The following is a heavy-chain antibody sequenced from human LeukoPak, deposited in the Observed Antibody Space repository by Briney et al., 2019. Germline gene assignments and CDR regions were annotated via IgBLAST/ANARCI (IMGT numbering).Heavy chain of an antibody. V-gene: IGHV3-21*01. Sequence: GGSLRLSCAASGFTFSSYSMNWVRQAPGKGLEWVSSISSSSSYIYYADSVKGRFTISRDNAKNSLYLQMYSLRAEDTAVYYCARVLYGFYYDRTGQDAFDIWGQGTMVTVSS. J-gene: IGHJ3*02. D-gene: IGHD3-22*01. CDR2: ISSSSSYI. CDR3: ARVLYGFYYDRTGQDAFDI. CDR1: GFTFSSYS.